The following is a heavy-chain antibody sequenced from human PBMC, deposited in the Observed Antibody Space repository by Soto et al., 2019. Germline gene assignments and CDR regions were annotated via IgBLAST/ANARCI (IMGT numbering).Heavy chain of an antibody. CDR2: ISGSGGST. J-gene: IGHJ6*02. CDR1: GFTFSSYA. V-gene: IGHV3-23*01. Sequence: QPGGSLRLSCAASGFTFSSYAMSWVRQAPGKGLEWVSAISGSGGSTYYADSVKGRFTISRDNSKNTLYLQMNSLRAEDTAVYYCAKDIRKPYYYDSSGYWIVMDVWGQGTTVTVSS. D-gene: IGHD3-22*01. CDR3: AKDIRKPYYYDSSGYWIVMDV.